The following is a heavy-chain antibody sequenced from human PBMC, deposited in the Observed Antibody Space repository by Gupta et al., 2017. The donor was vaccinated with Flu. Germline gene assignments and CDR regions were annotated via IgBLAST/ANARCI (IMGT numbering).Heavy chain of an antibody. Sequence: EVQVVESGGGLVQPGVSLRLSCAASGFTFSSFWMHWVRQPPGKGLVWVSRISPVGSRTNYADSVKGRVIISRDNAKNTVYLQINSLGAEDTAVYYCAKDGPGREAAGNWGQGTLVTVSS. CDR3: AKDGPGREAAGN. V-gene: IGHV3-74*01. CDR1: GFTFSSFW. J-gene: IGHJ4*02. CDR2: ISPVGSRT. D-gene: IGHD6-13*01.